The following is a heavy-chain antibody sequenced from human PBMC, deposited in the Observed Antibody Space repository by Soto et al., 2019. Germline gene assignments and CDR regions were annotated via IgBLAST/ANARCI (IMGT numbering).Heavy chain of an antibody. CDR2: ISYSGGSR. D-gene: IGHD3-9*01. V-gene: IGHV3-23*01. Sequence: EVKLLESGGGLVQPGGSLRLSCTASGFAFDRFAMNWVRQAPGKGLQWVSSISYSGGSRYYADSVKGRFTVSRDNSKKTLFLKINNLRAEDTAVYYCAKATDTDYYDIDYWGQGTLVTVAS. CDR1: GFAFDRFA. CDR3: AKATDTDYYDIDY. J-gene: IGHJ4*02.